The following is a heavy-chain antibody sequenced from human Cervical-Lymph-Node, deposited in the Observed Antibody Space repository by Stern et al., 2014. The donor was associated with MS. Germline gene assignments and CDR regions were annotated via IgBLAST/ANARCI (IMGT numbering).Heavy chain of an antibody. CDR1: GFTFADYA. V-gene: IGHV3-9*01. J-gene: IGHJ4*02. Sequence: QLVESGGGLVQPGRSLRLSCAASGFTFADYAMHWVRQAPGKGLEWVSGITWISVSVGYADSVKGRFTIARDNAKNSLYLQMNSLRGDDTALYYCAKGSGGSGYYPVALDYWGQGTLVTVSS. CDR3: AKGSGGSGYYPVALDY. D-gene: IGHD3-3*01. CDR2: ITWISVSV.